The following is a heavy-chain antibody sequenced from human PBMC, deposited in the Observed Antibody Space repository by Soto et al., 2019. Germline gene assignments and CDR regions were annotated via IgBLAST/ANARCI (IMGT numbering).Heavy chain of an antibody. J-gene: IGHJ3*02. Sequence: GGSLRLSCAASGFTVSSNYMSWVRQAPGKGLEWVSVIYSGGSTYYADSVKGRFTISRDNSKNTLYLQMNSLRAEDTAVYYCARDRVVRGKTDAFDIWGQGTMVTVS. CDR2: IYSGGST. D-gene: IGHD3-10*01. V-gene: IGHV3-66*01. CDR1: GFTVSSNY. CDR3: ARDRVVRGKTDAFDI.